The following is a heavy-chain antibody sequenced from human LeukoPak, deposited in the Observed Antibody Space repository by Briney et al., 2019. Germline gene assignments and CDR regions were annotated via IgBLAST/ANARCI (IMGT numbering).Heavy chain of an antibody. Sequence: ASVKVSCKASGYTFTGYYMHWVRQAPGQGLEWVGWINPKNGGSNYAQKFQGRVTMTRDRSISTAYMELSRLTSDDTAVYYCAKASFWESPINWFAPWGQGTLVTVSS. D-gene: IGHD3-16*01. CDR3: AKASFWESPINWFAP. CDR2: INPKNGGS. J-gene: IGHJ5*02. CDR1: GYTFTGYY. V-gene: IGHV1-2*02.